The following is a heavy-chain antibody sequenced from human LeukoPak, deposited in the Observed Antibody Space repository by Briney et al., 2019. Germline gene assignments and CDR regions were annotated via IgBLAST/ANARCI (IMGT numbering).Heavy chain of an antibody. V-gene: IGHV1-69*04. D-gene: IGHD1/OR15-1a*01. CDR1: GGTLSSYA. CDR3: GRDTGEAAGTKKN. CDR2: IIPILGIA. J-gene: IGHJ4*02. Sequence: SVKVSCKASGGTLSSYAISWVRQAPGQGLEWMGRIIPILGIANYAQKFQGRVTITADKSTSTAYMELSSLRSEDTAVYYCGRDTGEAAGTKKNWAQETLVTFSS.